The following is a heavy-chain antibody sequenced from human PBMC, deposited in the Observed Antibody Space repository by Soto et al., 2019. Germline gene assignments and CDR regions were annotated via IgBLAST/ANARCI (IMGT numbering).Heavy chain of an antibody. V-gene: IGHV4-59*01. J-gene: IGHJ5*02. CDR3: ERGGYRSGDGGSWFDP. CDR1: GGSISSYY. Sequence: LSLTCTVSGGSISSYYWSWIRQPPGKGLEWIGYIYYSGSTNYNPSLKSRVTISVDTSKNQFSLKLSSVTAADTAVYYCERGGYRSGDGGSWFDPWGQGTLATVSS. D-gene: IGHD5-18*01. CDR2: IYYSGST.